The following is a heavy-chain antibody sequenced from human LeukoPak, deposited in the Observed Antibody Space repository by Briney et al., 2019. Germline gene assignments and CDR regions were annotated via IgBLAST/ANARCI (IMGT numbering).Heavy chain of an antibody. Sequence: GGSLRLSCAASGFTVSSNYMSWVRQAPGKGLEWVSVIYSGGSTYYADSVRGRFTISRDNSKNTLYLQMNSLRAEDTAVYYCAREIYYYGSGSYPGPHMDVWGKGTTVTVSS. V-gene: IGHV3-66*02. CDR1: GFTVSSNY. D-gene: IGHD3-10*01. J-gene: IGHJ6*03. CDR3: AREIYYYGSGSYPGPHMDV. CDR2: IYSGGST.